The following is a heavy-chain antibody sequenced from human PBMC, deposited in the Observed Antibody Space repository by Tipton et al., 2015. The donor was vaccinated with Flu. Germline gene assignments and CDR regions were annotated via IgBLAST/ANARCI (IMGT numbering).Heavy chain of an antibody. Sequence: LRLSCSVSGDYIASDHFWGWIRQPPGGGLECIGNIHQTGTNYYNPSLRGRVTFSVDRSKNQFSLRLSSVTAADTAVYFCARRDYSNYVSDPKSWFDAWGRGILVTVSS. CDR2: IHQTGTN. J-gene: IGHJ5*02. V-gene: IGHV4-38-2*01. CDR1: GDYIASDHF. CDR3: ARRDYSNYVSDPKSWFDA. D-gene: IGHD4-11*01.